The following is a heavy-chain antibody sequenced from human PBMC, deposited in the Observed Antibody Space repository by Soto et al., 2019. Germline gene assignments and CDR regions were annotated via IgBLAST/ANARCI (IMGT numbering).Heavy chain of an antibody. V-gene: IGHV3-23*01. J-gene: IGHJ4*02. CDR1: GFTFSSYA. CDR2: ISGSGGST. Sequence: RLSCAASGFTFSSYAMSWVRQAPGKVLEWVSAISGSGGSTYYADSVKGRFTISRDNSKNTLYLQMNSLRAEDTAVYYCAKDQMDGYDSNYWGQGTLVTVSS. D-gene: IGHD5-12*01. CDR3: AKDQMDGYDSNY.